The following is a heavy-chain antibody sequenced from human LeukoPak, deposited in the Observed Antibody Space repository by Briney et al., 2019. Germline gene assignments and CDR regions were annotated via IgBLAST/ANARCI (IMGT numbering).Heavy chain of an antibody. CDR3: ARAAVVAYHLYYSHMDV. CDR1: GGSFSGYY. V-gene: IGHV4-34*01. D-gene: IGHD3-22*01. J-gene: IGHJ6*03. Sequence: SETLSLTCAVSGGSFSGYYWSWIRQAPGKGLEWIGEINHSGSTNYNPSLKSRVTISTDTSKNQFSLKLTSVTAADTAMYYCARAAVVAYHLYYSHMDVWGNGTTVTVSS. CDR2: INHSGST.